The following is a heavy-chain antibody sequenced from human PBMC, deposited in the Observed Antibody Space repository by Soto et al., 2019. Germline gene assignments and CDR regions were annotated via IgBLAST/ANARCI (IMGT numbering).Heavy chain of an antibody. V-gene: IGHV1-3*01. CDR3: ARGLNGYLHYFDY. CDR2: INAGNGNT. J-gene: IGHJ4*02. CDR1: GYTFTSYA. D-gene: IGHD5-18*01. Sequence: ASVKVSCKASGYTFTSYAMHWVRQAPGQRLEWMGWINAGNGNTKYSQKIQGRVTITRDTSASTAYMELSSLRSEDTAVYYCARGLNGYLHYFDYWGQGTLVTVSS.